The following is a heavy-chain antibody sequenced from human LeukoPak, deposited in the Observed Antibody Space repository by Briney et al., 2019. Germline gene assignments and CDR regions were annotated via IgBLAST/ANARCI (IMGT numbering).Heavy chain of an antibody. D-gene: IGHD3-3*01. CDR2: INHSGST. J-gene: IGHJ3*02. CDR3: ARGQLTIFGVVRKRNAFDI. V-gene: IGHV4-34*01. Sequence: PSETLSLTCAVYGGSFSGYYWSWIRQPPGKGLEWIGEINHSGSTNYNPSLKSRVTISVDTSKNQFSLMLSSVTAADTAVYYCARGQLTIFGVVRKRNAFDIWGQGTMVTVSS. CDR1: GGSFSGYY.